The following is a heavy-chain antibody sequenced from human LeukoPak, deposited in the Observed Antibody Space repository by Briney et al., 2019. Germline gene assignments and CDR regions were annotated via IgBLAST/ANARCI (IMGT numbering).Heavy chain of an antibody. CDR3: AKAIHSSSSGVVDY. CDR2: IRYDGSNK. J-gene: IGHJ4*02. Sequence: PGGSLRLSCAASGYTFRDYGIHWVRQAPGKGLEWVAFIRYDGSNKYYAESVKGRFTISRDNSKNTLYLQMNSLRAEDTAAYYCAKAIHSSSSGVVDYWGQGTLVTVSS. V-gene: IGHV3-30*02. CDR1: GYTFRDYG. D-gene: IGHD6-6*01.